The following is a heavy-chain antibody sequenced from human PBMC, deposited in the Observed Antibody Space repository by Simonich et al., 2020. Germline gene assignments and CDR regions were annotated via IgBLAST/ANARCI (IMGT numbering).Heavy chain of an antibody. CDR3: ARGKGWKNAFDI. J-gene: IGHJ3*02. V-gene: IGHV4-34*01. D-gene: IGHD1-1*01. Sequence: QVQLQQWGAGLFKPSENLSLTCAVYGGSFSDYQWSWIRQPPWKGLEWTGEINQSGSTNYNPSLKSRVTISVDTSKNPFSLKMSSVTAAYTAVYYCARGKGWKNAFDIWGQGTMVTVSS. CDR2: INQSGST. CDR1: GGSFSDYQ.